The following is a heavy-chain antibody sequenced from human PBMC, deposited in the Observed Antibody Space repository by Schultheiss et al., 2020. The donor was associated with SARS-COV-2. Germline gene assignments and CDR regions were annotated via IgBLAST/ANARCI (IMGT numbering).Heavy chain of an antibody. Sequence: GGSLRLSCAASGFTFSSYAMHWVRQAPGKGLEWVSYISSSGFTIYYADSVKGRFTISRDNAKNSLYLQMNSLRAEDTAVYYCARSRRRSPNAMDVWGQGTTVTVSS. CDR2: ISSSGFTI. CDR1: GFTFSSYA. J-gene: IGHJ6*02. V-gene: IGHV3-48*04. CDR3: ARSRRRSPNAMDV.